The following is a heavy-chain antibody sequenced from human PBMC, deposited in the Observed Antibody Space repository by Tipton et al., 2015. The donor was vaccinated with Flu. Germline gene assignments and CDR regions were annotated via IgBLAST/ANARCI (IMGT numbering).Heavy chain of an antibody. J-gene: IGHJ5*02. D-gene: IGHD1/OR15-1a*01. V-gene: IGHV4-4*07. CDR2: IYTSGST. Sequence: TLSLTCTVSGGSISSYYWGWIRQPAGKGLEWIGRIYTSGSTNYNPSLKSRVTMSVGTSKNQFSLKLSSVTAADTAVYYCARDSGTAWNWFDPWGQGTLVTVSS. CDR1: GGSISSYY. CDR3: ARDSGTAWNWFDP.